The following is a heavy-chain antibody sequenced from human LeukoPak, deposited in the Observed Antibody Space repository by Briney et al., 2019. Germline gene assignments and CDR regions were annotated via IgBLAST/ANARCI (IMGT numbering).Heavy chain of an antibody. CDR3: ARPVDSSGVDAFDI. J-gene: IGHJ3*02. V-gene: IGHV4-4*07. D-gene: IGHD3-22*01. Sequence: KSSETLSLTCTVSGGSISSYYWSWIRQPAGKGLEWIGRIYTSGSTNYNPSLKSRVTMSVDTSKNQFSLKLSSVTAADTAVYYCARPVDSSGVDAFDIWGQGTMVTVSS. CDR1: GGSISSYY. CDR2: IYTSGST.